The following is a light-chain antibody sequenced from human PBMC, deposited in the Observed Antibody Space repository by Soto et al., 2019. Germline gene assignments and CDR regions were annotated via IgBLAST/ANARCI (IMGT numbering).Light chain of an antibody. CDR2: DAS. Sequence: TQSPATLPVSPGEGATLSCRASQGVGSHLTWYQHKFGQSPRLLIYDASIRATGIPARFSGSGSGTDFTLTISSLEPEDFAVYYCLQRRNWPLTFGQGTRLEIK. CDR3: LQRRNWPLT. CDR1: QGVGSH. V-gene: IGKV3-11*01. J-gene: IGKJ5*01.